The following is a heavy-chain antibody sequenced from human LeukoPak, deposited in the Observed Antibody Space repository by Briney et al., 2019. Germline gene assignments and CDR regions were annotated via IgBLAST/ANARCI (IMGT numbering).Heavy chain of an antibody. CDR1: GFTFTTHA. CDR3: AKDLRPTTISYFDN. V-gene: IGHV3-23*01. CDR2: ICRNGGEI. D-gene: IGHD4/OR15-4a*01. Sequence: PGGSLRLSCAASGFTFTTHAISWVRQAPGKGLEWVSSICRNGGEIYYPDTVKGRYTISRDNSKNTVCLQMSALRAEDTALYYCAKDLRPTTISYFDNWGQGTLVTVSS. J-gene: IGHJ4*02.